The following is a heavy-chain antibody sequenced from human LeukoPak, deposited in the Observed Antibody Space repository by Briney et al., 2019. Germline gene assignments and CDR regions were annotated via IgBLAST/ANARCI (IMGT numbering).Heavy chain of an antibody. V-gene: IGHV3-23*01. J-gene: IGHJ4*02. Sequence: GGSLRLSCAASGFTFSSYAMSWVRQAPGKGLEWVSAISGSGGSTYYADSVRGRFTISRDNSKNTLYLQMNSLRAEDTAVYYCAKGYSSSWHNYFDYWGQGTLVTVSS. D-gene: IGHD6-13*01. CDR1: GFTFSSYA. CDR3: AKGYSSSWHNYFDY. CDR2: ISGSGGST.